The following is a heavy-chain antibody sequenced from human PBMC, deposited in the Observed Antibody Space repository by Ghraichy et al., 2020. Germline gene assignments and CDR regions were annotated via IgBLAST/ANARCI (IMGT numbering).Heavy chain of an antibody. J-gene: IGHJ5*02. CDR1: GGTFSSYA. CDR2: IIPIFGTA. D-gene: IGHD2-2*02. Sequence: SVKVSCKASGGTFSSYAISWVRQAPGQGLEWMGGIIPIFGTANYAQKFQGRVTITADESTSTAYMELSSLRSEDTAVYYCAREPPDPPLPAAIRDGWFDPWGQGTLVTVSS. V-gene: IGHV1-69*13. CDR3: AREPPDPPLPAAIRDGWFDP.